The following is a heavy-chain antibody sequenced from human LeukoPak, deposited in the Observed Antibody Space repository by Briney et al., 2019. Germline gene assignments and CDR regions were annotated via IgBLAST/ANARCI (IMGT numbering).Heavy chain of an antibody. J-gene: IGHJ4*02. V-gene: IGHV5-51*01. CDR2: IYPSDSDT. CDR1: GYRFTTYW. D-gene: IGHD4-17*01. Sequence: GESLKISCKGSGYRFTTYWIGWVRQMPGKGLEWMGIIYPSDSDTRYSPSFQGQVTISADKSISTAYLQRNSLKASDTAMYYCARLYGDADYWGQGTLVTVSS. CDR3: ARLYGDADY.